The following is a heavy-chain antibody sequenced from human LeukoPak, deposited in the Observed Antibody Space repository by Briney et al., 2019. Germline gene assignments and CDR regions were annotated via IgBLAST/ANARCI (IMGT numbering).Heavy chain of an antibody. CDR3: ARLSEYYYDSSAIPP. D-gene: IGHD3-22*01. Sequence: ASVKVSCKASGYTFTGYYMHWVRQAPGQGLEWMGWINPNSGGTNYAQKFQGRVTMTRDTSISTAYMELSRLRSDDTAVYYCARLSEYYYDSSAIPPWGQGPLVTVSS. J-gene: IGHJ5*02. V-gene: IGHV1-2*02. CDR2: INPNSGGT. CDR1: GYTFTGYY.